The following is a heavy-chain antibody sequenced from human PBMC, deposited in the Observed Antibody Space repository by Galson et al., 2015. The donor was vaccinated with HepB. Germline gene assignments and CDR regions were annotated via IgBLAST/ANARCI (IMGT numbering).Heavy chain of an antibody. J-gene: IGHJ4*02. Sequence: SLRLSCAASGFTFGDYAMSWVRQAPGKGLEWVGFIRSKAYGGTTEYAASVKGRFTISRDDSKSIAYLQMNSLKTEDTAVYYCTRDAYYYDSSGYYGWGQGTLVTVSS. D-gene: IGHD3-22*01. CDR1: GFTFGDYA. CDR2: IRSKAYGGTT. V-gene: IGHV3-49*04. CDR3: TRDAYYYDSSGYYG.